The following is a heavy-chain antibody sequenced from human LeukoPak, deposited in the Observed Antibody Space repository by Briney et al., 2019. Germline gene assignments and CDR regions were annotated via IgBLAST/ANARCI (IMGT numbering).Heavy chain of an antibody. CDR3: GRGHFGLDV. Sequence: GRSLRLSCAASGFTFSSYGMHWVRQAPGKGLEWVSYITNSGRDADYSDSVRGRFTTSRDNAKNSLYLQMNSLRPEDTAIYYCGRGHFGLDVWGKGTTVTVSS. CDR1: GFTFSSYG. J-gene: IGHJ6*04. V-gene: IGHV3-21*05. CDR2: ITNSGRDA.